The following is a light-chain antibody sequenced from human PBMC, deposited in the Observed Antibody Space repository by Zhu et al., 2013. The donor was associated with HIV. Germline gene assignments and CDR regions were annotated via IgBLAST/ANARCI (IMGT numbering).Light chain of an antibody. J-gene: IGKJ2*01. CDR1: QSVLYSSNNKNY. CDR3: HQYYSTPYT. Sequence: DIVMTQSPDSLAVSLGERATINCKSSQSVLYSSNNKNYLAWFQQKPGQPPKLLIYWASTRESGVPDRFSGSGSGTDFTLSISSLQAEDVAVYYCHQYYSTPYTFGQGTKVEIK. V-gene: IGKV4-1*01. CDR2: WAS.